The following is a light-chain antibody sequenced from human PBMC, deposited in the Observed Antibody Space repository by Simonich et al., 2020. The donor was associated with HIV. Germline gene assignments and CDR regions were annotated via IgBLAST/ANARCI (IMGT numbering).Light chain of an antibody. CDR2: AAS. V-gene: IGKV1-39*01. CDR1: QSISTY. CDR3: QQYNTYPRT. Sequence: DIQMTQSPSTLSASVGDRVTITCRASQSISTYLNWYQQKPGKAPKLLIYAASSLQSGVPSRFSGIGSGTDFILTISSLQPDDFATYYCQQYNTYPRTFGQGTKVEI. J-gene: IGKJ1*01.